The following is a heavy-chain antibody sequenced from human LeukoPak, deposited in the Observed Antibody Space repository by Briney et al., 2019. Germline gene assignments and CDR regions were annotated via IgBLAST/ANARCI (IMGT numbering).Heavy chain of an antibody. V-gene: IGHV4-34*01. CDR1: GGSFSGYY. Sequence: SETLSLTCAVYGGSFSGYYWSWIRQPPGKGLEWIGEINHSGSTNYNPSLKSRVTISVDTSKNQFSLKLSSVTAADTAVYYCASSWYGHYYMDVWGKGTTVTISS. J-gene: IGHJ6*03. CDR3: ASSWYGHYYMDV. D-gene: IGHD6-13*01. CDR2: INHSGST.